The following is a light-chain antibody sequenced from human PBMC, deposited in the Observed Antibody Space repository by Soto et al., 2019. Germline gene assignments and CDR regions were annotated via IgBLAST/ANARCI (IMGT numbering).Light chain of an antibody. V-gene: IGKV3-20*01. CDR2: GAS. Sequence: EIVLTQPPGTLSLSPGERATLSCRASQSVSSSYLAWYQQRPGQAPRLLIYGASSRPTGIPDRFSDSGSGTDFTLTISRLEPEDFAVYYCQQYGSSPGTFGQRTKVEIK. CDR3: QQYGSSPGT. J-gene: IGKJ1*01. CDR1: QSVSSSY.